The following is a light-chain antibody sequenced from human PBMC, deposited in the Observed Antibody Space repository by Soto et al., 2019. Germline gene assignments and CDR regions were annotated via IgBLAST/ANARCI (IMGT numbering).Light chain of an antibody. CDR1: QSISSW. Sequence: DIQMTQSPSTLSASVGDRVTITCRASQSISSWLAWYHQQPGKAPKLLIHEASRLETGVPSRFSGSESGTEFTLTISGLHAEDSATYYCQQYTNFPPTFGGGTKVDIK. CDR3: QQYTNFPPT. V-gene: IGKV1-5*01. J-gene: IGKJ4*01. CDR2: EAS.